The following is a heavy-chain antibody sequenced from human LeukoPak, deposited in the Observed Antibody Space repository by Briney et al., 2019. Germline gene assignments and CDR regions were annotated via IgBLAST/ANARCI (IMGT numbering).Heavy chain of an antibody. Sequence: ASVKVSCKASGYTFTGYYMHWVRQAPGQGLEWMGWINPNSGGTNYAQKFRGRVTMTRNTSISTAYMELSSLRSEDTAVYYCARGSSSWGRYYYDSSGYPDYWGQGTLVTVSS. CDR3: ARGSSSWGRYYYDSSGYPDY. CDR1: GYTFTGYY. CDR2: INPNSGGT. D-gene: IGHD3-22*01. V-gene: IGHV1-2*02. J-gene: IGHJ4*02.